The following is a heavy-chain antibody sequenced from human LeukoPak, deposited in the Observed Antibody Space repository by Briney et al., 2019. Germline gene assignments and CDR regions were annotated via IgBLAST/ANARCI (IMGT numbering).Heavy chain of an antibody. J-gene: IGHJ4*02. CDR3: ARETMLAGFASGLGFNY. CDR2: IHGSGNT. D-gene: IGHD6-19*01. V-gene: IGHV4-59*01. CDR1: GASISSWY. Sequence: PSETLSLTCTVSGASISSWYWSWIRQPPGKGLEWIGNIHGSGNTNYNPSLKSRLSMSLDTSRNQFSLNLTSVTAADTATYYCARETMLAGFASGLGFNYRGQGILVTVSS.